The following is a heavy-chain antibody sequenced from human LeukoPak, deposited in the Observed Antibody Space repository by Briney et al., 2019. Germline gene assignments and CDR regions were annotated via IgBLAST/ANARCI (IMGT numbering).Heavy chain of an antibody. J-gene: IGHJ4*02. V-gene: IGHV4-61*02. D-gene: IGHD1-26*01. CDR1: GGSINSGSYY. CDR3: VSGSLFDY. Sequence: SETLSLTCTVSGGSINSGSYYWSWIRRPAGKGLEWIGRIYTGGNTNYNPSLKSRVTISVDTSKNQFSLKLSSLTAADTAVYYCVSGSLFDYWGQGTLVTVSS. CDR2: IYTGGNT.